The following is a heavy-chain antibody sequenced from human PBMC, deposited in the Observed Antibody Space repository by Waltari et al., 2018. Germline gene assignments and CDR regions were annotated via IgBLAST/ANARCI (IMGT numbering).Heavy chain of an antibody. Sequence: QLQLQESGPGLVKPSETLSLTCTVSGGSIRTSRYYWGWIRQPPGKGLEWIGSVYYSGAADYIPSLKSRVTILVDTSKNQFSLTLSSVTVADTAVYYCGRYSTYPDVCLDPWGQGTLVTVSP. J-gene: IGHJ5*02. CDR1: GGSIRTSRYY. CDR3: GRYSTYPDVCLDP. CDR2: VYYSGAA. V-gene: IGHV4-39*07. D-gene: IGHD3-16*02.